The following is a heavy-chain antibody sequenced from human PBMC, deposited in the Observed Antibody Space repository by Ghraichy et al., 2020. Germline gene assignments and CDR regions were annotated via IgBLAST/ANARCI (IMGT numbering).Heavy chain of an antibody. J-gene: IGHJ6*02. V-gene: IGHV1-18*04. Sequence: ASVKVSCKASGYTFISYGITWVRQAPGQGLEWMGWISAYNVNTKYAQKLQGRVTMTTDTSTSTAYMELRSLRSDDTAVYYCARVGCSGDSCPHYYYGMDVWGQGTTVTVSS. CDR3: ARVGCSGDSCPHYYYGMDV. CDR1: GYTFISYG. CDR2: ISAYNVNT. D-gene: IGHD2-15*01.